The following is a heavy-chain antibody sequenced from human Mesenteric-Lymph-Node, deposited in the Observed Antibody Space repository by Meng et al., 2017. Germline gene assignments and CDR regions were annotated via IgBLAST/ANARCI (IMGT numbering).Heavy chain of an antibody. D-gene: IGHD2-15*01. J-gene: IGHJ4*02. CDR1: GYTVTGYF. V-gene: IGHV1-2*06. CDR3: ARGRSYCSGGSCSSEYYFDY. CDR2: LNPDSGGT. Sequence: QVQLVQSGAEVKMPGAFATVPCKASGYTVTGYFMFWVRLAPGQGLEWMGRLNPDSGGTNYAQKFQGRVTMTRDTSINTAYMELSSLRSDDAALYFCARGRSYCSGGSCSSEYYFDYWGQGTLVTVSS.